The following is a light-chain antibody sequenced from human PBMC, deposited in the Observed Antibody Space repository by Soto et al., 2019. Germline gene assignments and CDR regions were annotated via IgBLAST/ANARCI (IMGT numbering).Light chain of an antibody. CDR1: QSVTTY. CDR2: DAS. Sequence: EVVLTQSSVTLSLSPGERATLSCRASQSVTTYLAWYQQKPGQAPGLLIYDASTRATGIPARFSGSGSGTDFTLTISSLQPEDFAVYYCQHRSNWPPELSFGGGTKVEIK. J-gene: IGKJ4*01. CDR3: QHRSNWPPELS. V-gene: IGKV3-11*01.